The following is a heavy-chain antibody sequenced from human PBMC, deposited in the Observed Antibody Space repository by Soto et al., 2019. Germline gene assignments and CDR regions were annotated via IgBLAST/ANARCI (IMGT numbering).Heavy chain of an antibody. CDR2: IYPGDSDT. CDR1: GYSFTNYW. D-gene: IGHD1-26*01. CDR3: ARPPTFSGSYFDGFEI. V-gene: IGHV5-51*01. J-gene: IGHJ3*02. Sequence: PGESLKISCKGSGYSFTNYWIGWVRQMPGKGLEWMGIIYPGDSDTRYSPSFQGQVTISADKSISTAYLQWSSLKASDTAMYYCARPPTFSGSYFDGFEIWGQGTLVTVSS.